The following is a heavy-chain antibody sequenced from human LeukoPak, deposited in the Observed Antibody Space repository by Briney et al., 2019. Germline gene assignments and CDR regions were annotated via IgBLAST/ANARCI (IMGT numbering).Heavy chain of an antibody. CDR2: IYNSGST. Sequence: PSETLSLTCAVSGGSISRSKWWSWVRPPPGKGLEWIGEIYNSGSTNTNPSVKSRITRSVDKAKNQFSLKLSSVTAADTAVYYCASSYYDSSGPAHGGAFDIWGQGTMVTVSS. J-gene: IGHJ3*02. V-gene: IGHV4-4*02. CDR1: GGSISRSKW. D-gene: IGHD3-22*01. CDR3: ASSYYDSSGPAHGGAFDI.